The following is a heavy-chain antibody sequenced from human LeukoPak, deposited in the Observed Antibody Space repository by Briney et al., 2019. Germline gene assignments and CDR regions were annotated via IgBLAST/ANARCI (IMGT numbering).Heavy chain of an antibody. CDR3: ARDRHSYGLGYYFDY. CDR2: INHSGST. Sequence: PSETLSLTCAVYGGSFSGYYWSWIRQPPGKGLEWIGEINHSGSTNYNPSLKSRVTISVDTSKNQFSLQLDSVTPEDTAVYYCARDRHSYGLGYYFDYWGQGTLVTVSS. V-gene: IGHV4-34*01. CDR1: GGSFSGYY. J-gene: IGHJ4*02. D-gene: IGHD5-18*01.